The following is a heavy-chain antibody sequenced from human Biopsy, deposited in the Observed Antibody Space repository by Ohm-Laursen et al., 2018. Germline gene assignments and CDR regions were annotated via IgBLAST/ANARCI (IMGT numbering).Heavy chain of an antibody. V-gene: IGHV4-59*02. CDR2: IYYSVMT. Sequence: PSQTLSLTCTVSGDSVTKYYWSWIRQPPGKGLEWIGHIYYSVMTNYNPSLQSRVSISVDTSRNQVSLTLSSETAADTAVYYCARGDYFDSNGYFWFDPWGQGTLVTVSS. CDR3: ARGDYFDSNGYFWFDP. J-gene: IGHJ5*02. D-gene: IGHD3-22*01. CDR1: GDSVTKYY.